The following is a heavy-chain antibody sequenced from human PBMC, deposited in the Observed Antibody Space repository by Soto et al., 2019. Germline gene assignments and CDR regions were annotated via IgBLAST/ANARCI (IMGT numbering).Heavy chain of an antibody. Sequence: QVQLQQSGPGLVKPSETLSLTCTVSGDPITSYFWSWIRQHAGKGLEWIGHMFPGGTTSHNTSLRSRVSMSIDTSKNQFSLTLTSVTAADTAVYYCARTLSGFTYGSRQFYFDYWGQGTLVTVSS. J-gene: IGHJ4*02. D-gene: IGHD3-10*01. CDR1: GDPITSYF. CDR2: MFPGGTT. CDR3: ARTLSGFTYGSRQFYFDY. V-gene: IGHV4-4*07.